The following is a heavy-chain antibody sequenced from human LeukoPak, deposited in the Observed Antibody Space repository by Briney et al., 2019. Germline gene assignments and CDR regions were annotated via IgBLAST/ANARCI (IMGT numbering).Heavy chain of an antibody. CDR1: GFTFSSYW. J-gene: IGHJ6*03. V-gene: IGHV4-34*01. CDR3: ARGHRGYCSSTSCYGLRYYYYYMDV. D-gene: IGHD2-2*01. Sequence: GSLRLSCAASGFTFSSYWMSWVRQAPGKGLEWIGEINHSGSTNYNPSLKSRVTISVDTSKNQFSLKLSSVTAADTAVYYCARGHRGYCSSTSCYGLRYYYYYMDVWGKGTTVTVSS. CDR2: INHSGST.